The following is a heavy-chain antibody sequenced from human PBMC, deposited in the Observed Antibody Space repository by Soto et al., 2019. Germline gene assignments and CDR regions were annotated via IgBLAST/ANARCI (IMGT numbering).Heavy chain of an antibody. Sequence: EVQLVESGGGLVQPGGSLRLSCTASGFTFRSFWMQWVRQAPGKGLEWVARIDGDDGDETATNYADSVQGRFLISRDNAKNTLHLQMNSLRADDTAVYYCVRDSHGDYWGQGTLVTVSP. CDR3: VRDSHGDY. CDR1: GFTFRSFW. V-gene: IGHV3-74*01. CDR2: IDGDDGDETAT. J-gene: IGHJ4*02.